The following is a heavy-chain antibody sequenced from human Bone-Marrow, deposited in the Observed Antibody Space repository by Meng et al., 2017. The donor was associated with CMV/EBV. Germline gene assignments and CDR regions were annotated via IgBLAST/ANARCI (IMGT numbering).Heavy chain of an antibody. J-gene: IGHJ6*02. CDR3: AKEVVPAAINDYYYGMDV. CDR1: GFTFDDYA. CDR2: ISWNSGSI. Sequence: SLKISCAASGFTFDDYAMHWVRQAPGKGLEWVSGISWNSGSIGYADSVKGSFTISRANAKNSLYLQMNSLRAEDTALDYCAKEVVPAAINDYYYGMDVWGQGTTVTVSS. D-gene: IGHD2-2*01. V-gene: IGHV3-9*01.